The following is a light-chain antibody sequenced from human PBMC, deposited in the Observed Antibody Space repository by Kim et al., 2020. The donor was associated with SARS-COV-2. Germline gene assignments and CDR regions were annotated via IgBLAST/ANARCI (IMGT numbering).Light chain of an antibody. CDR3: ASWDDRLNGWV. CDR2: TTN. J-gene: IGLJ3*02. V-gene: IGLV1-44*01. CDR1: SPNIASNS. Sequence: GQGVTVSRSGSSPNIASNSVDWFQHLPGTAPKLLIHTTNQRPSGVPDRFSGFKSGTSASLAISGLQSEDEADYYCASWDDRLNGWVFGGGTQLTVL.